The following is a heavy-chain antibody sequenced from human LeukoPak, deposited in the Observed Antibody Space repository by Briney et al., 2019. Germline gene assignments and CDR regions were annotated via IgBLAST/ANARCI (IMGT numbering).Heavy chain of an antibody. V-gene: IGHV4-30-4*08. D-gene: IGHD3-22*01. Sequence: MASETLSLTCTVSGGSISSGDYYWSWIRQPPGKGLEWIGYIYYSGSTYYNPSLKSRVTISVDTSKNQFSLKLSSVTAADTAVYYCARPPLDYDSSGHEFGAFDIWGQGTMVTVSS. CDR1: GGSISSGDYY. CDR2: IYYSGST. J-gene: IGHJ3*02. CDR3: ARPPLDYDSSGHEFGAFDI.